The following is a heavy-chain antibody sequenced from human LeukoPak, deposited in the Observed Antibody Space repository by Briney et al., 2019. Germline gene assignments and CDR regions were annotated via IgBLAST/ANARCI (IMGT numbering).Heavy chain of an antibody. D-gene: IGHD1-26*01. CDR1: GGTFSSYA. Sequence: SVKVSRKASGGTFSSYAISWVRQAPGQGLEWMGGIIPIFGTANYAQKFQGRVTITADESTSTAYMELRSLRSDDTAVYYCARERGRGFFDYWGQGTLVTVSS. CDR3: ARERGRGFFDY. J-gene: IGHJ4*02. CDR2: IIPIFGTA. V-gene: IGHV1-69*13.